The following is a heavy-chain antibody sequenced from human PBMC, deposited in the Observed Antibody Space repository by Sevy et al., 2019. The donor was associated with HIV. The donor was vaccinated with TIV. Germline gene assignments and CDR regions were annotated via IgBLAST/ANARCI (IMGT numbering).Heavy chain of an antibody. V-gene: IGHV4-59*01. CDR1: GGSISSSY. Sequence: SETLSLTCTVSGGSISSSYWSWIRQPPGKGLEWIGYIYYTGNAKYNPSLKSRVTISIDTSKKQFSLRLSSVTAVDTALYYCARGYALGIHFGMDVWGQGTTVTVSS. CDR2: IYYTGNA. CDR3: ARGYALGIHFGMDV. J-gene: IGHJ6*02. D-gene: IGHD1-1*01.